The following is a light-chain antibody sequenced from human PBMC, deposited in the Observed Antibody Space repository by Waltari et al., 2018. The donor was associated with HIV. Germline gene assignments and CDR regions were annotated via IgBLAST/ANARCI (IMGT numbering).Light chain of an antibody. Sequence: EIELTQSPGTLSLSPGERATLSCRASQSVSSGYLAWYQQKPGQAPRVLIYGASSRATGIPDRFSGSGSGTDFTLTISRLEPEDFAVYYCQQYGNSPPYTFGQGTKLEIK. CDR3: QQYGNSPPYT. V-gene: IGKV3-20*01. J-gene: IGKJ2*01. CDR2: GAS. CDR1: QSVSSGY.